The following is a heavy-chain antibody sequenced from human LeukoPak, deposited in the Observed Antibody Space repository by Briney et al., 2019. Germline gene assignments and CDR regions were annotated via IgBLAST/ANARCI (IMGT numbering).Heavy chain of an antibody. V-gene: IGHV1-69*05. CDR3: ARGHGGHYDFWSGYYGAYYYYGMDV. J-gene: IGHJ6*02. CDR2: IIPIFGTA. Sequence: ASVKVSCKASGGTFSSYAISWVRQAPGQGLEWMGGIIPIFGTANYAQKFQGRVTMTRNTSISTAYMELSSLRSEDTAVYYCARGHGGHYDFWSGYYGAYYYYGMDVWGQGTTVTVSS. CDR1: GGTFSSYA. D-gene: IGHD3-3*01.